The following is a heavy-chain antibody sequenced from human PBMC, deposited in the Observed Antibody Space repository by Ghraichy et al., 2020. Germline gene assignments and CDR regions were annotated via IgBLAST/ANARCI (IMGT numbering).Heavy chain of an antibody. CDR3: ATLGNGGSFDY. V-gene: IGHV5-51*01. Sequence: GEPLNISCKASGYRFTSYWIGWVRQMPGKGLEWMGIIFPVDSETRNSPSFQGQVTMSVDKSISTAYLQWSRLRASDTAMYYCATLGNGGSFDYWGQGTLVTVSS. CDR2: IFPVDSET. D-gene: IGHD2-8*01. CDR1: GYRFTSYW. J-gene: IGHJ4*02.